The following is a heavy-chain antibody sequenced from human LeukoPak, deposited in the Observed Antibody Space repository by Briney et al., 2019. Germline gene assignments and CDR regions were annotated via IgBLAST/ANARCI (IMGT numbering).Heavy chain of an antibody. J-gene: IGHJ6*02. CDR2: ISGSGGST. V-gene: IGHV3-23*01. CDR3: AKDYYYGSGSDYYYYYGMDV. CDR1: GFTFSSYA. D-gene: IGHD3-10*01. Sequence: GGSLRLSCAASGFTFSSYAMSWVRQAPGKGLEWVSAISGSGGSTYYADSVKGRFTISRDNSKNTLYLQMNSLRAEDTAVYYCAKDYYYGSGSDYYYYYGMDVWGQGATVTVSS.